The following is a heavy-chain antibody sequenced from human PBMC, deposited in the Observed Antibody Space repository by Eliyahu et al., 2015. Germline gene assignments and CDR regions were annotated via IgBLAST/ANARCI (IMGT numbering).Heavy chain of an antibody. CDR1: GVXISGFY. J-gene: IGHJ1*01. CDR2: IYGSGIT. D-gene: IGHD2-2*01. V-gene: IGHV4-4*07. Sequence: QVQLQESGPGLVRTSXTLSLTCXVTGVXISGFYWNWIRQSAGKRLEWIGFIYGSGITKYNPSLGGRVTMSADMSKNQFSLKLHSATAADTGVYYCARYCLDTSCQDYFQDWGQGTLVTVSS. CDR3: ARYCLDTSCQDYFQD.